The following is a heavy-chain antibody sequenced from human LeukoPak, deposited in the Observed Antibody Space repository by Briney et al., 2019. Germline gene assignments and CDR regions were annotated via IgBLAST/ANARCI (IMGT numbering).Heavy chain of an antibody. V-gene: IGHV4-30-4*08. D-gene: IGHD7-27*01. CDR2: IYYSGST. J-gene: IGHJ4*02. CDR1: GGSISSGDYY. Sequence: PSETLSLTCTVSGGSISSGDYYWSWIRQPPGKGLGWIGYIYYSGSTYYNPSLKSRITISVDTSKNQFSLKLSSVTAADTAVYYCARANWGSRGGFDYWGQGTLVTVSS. CDR3: ARANWGSRGGFDY.